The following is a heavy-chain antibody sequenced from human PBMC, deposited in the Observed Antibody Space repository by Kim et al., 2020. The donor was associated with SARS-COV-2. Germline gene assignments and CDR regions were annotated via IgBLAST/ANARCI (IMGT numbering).Heavy chain of an antibody. V-gene: IGHV3-13*04. Sequence: GGSLRLSCAASGFTFSSYDMHWVRQAPGKGLEWVSTIGTAGDTYYPGSVKGRFTISRENAKNSLYLQMNSLRAGDTAVYYCARVRYDSSGYFFWFDPWGQGTLVTVSS. CDR2: IGTAGDT. J-gene: IGHJ5*02. CDR1: GFTFSSYD. CDR3: ARVRYDSSGYFFWFDP. D-gene: IGHD3-22*01.